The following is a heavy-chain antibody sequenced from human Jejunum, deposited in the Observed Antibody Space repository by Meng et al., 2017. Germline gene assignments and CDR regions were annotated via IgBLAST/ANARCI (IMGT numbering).Heavy chain of an antibody. CDR1: GASISDSNW. CDR3: ARDLLGPAIAATGWFDP. V-gene: IGHV4-4*02. CDR2: IYHTGTT. D-gene: IGHD6-13*01. Sequence: GQPQESGPGRVKTSGTLSLTCAVSGASISDSNWWSWVRQPLGKALEWIGEIYHTGTTNYNPSLKSRVTMSLDKSKNQFSLELTSVTAADTAVYYCARDLLGPAIAATGWFDPWGQGTLVTVSS. J-gene: IGHJ5*02.